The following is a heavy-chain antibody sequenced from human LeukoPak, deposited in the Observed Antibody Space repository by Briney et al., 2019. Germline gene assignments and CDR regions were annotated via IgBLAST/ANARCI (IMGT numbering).Heavy chain of an antibody. D-gene: IGHD3-9*01. J-gene: IGHJ4*02. Sequence: ASVKVSCKASGGTFSSYAISWVRQAPGQGLEWMGGIIPIFGTANYAQKFQGRVTITADESTSTAYMELSSLRSEDTAVYYCASGDDILTSIDYWGQGTLVTVSS. CDR3: ASGDDILTSIDY. CDR2: IIPIFGTA. CDR1: GGTFSSYA. V-gene: IGHV1-69*13.